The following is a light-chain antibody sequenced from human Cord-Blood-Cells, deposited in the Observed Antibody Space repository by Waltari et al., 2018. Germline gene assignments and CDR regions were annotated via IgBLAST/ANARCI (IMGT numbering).Light chain of an antibody. V-gene: IGLV2-23*01. J-gene: IGLJ1*01. CDR3: CSYAGSSTYV. CDR2: EGS. CDR1: SSDVGSYNL. Sequence: QSALTQPASVSGSPGQSITISCTGTSSDVGSYNLFSWYQQHPGKAPKLLISEGSKRPSGVSHRFSGSKSGNTASLTISGLQAEDEADYYCCSYAGSSTYVFGTGTKVTVL.